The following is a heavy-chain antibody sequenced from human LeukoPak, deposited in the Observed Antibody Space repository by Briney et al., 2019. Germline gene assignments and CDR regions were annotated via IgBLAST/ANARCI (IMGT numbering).Heavy chain of an antibody. V-gene: IGHV1-46*01. CDR2: INPSGVTT. Sequence: ASVKVSCKASGYTFSKYYMHWIRQAPGQGLEWMGIINPSGVTTTYAQKFQGRVTVTRDMSTSTVYMELSSLRSEDTAVYYCARDENGYVWGSFRAWGQGTLVTVSS. CDR3: ARDENGYVWGSFRA. J-gene: IGHJ5*02. CDR1: GYTFSKYY. D-gene: IGHD3-16*02.